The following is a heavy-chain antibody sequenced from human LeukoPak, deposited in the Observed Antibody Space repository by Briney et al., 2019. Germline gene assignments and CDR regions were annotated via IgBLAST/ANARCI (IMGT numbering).Heavy chain of an antibody. J-gene: IGHJ6*02. Sequence: ASVKVSCKASGGTFSSYAIRWVRQAPGQGLAWMGRIIPILGIANYAQKFQGRVTITADKSTSTAYMELSSLRSEDTAVYYCARKSTSCYTGFTYGCYYGMDVWGQGTTVTVSS. CDR2: IIPILGIA. CDR3: ARKSTSCYTGFTYGCYYGMDV. V-gene: IGHV1-69*04. D-gene: IGHD2-2*02. CDR1: GGTFSSYA.